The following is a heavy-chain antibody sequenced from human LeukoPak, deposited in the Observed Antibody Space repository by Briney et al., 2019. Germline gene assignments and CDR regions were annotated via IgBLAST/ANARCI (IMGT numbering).Heavy chain of an antibody. V-gene: IGHV1-18*01. Sequence: ASVKVSCKASGYTFTNFGIGWVRQAPGQGPEWMGWISAYNGNTNYAQKLQGRVTMTTDTSTSTAYMELSSLRSEDTAVYYCARGSYSSSWTYYYYYYMDVWGKGTTVTVSS. J-gene: IGHJ6*03. D-gene: IGHD6-13*01. CDR1: GYTFTNFG. CDR3: ARGSYSSSWTYYYYYYMDV. CDR2: ISAYNGNT.